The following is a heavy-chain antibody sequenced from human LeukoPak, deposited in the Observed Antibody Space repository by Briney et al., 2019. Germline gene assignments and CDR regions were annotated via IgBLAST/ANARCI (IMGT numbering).Heavy chain of an antibody. J-gene: IGHJ4*02. Sequence: SVKVSCKASGGTFSSYAISWVRQAPGQGLEWMGGNIPIFGTANYAQKFQGRVTITADESTSTAYMELSSLRSEDTAVYYCARSPYPYSDSSGYYYYFDYWGQGTLVTVSS. CDR2: NIPIFGTA. V-gene: IGHV1-69*13. CDR1: GGTFSSYA. D-gene: IGHD3-22*01. CDR3: ARSPYPYSDSSGYYYYFDY.